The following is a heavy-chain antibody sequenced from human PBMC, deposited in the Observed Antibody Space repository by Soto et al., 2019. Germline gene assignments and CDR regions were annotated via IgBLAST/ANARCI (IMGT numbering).Heavy chain of an antibody. CDR3: ARHERGIAVAGREPHYDY. D-gene: IGHD6-19*01. CDR1: GGSISSYY. J-gene: IGHJ4*02. Sequence: WETLSLTCTVSGGSISSYYWSWIWQPPGKGLEWIGYIYYSGSTNYNPSLKSRVTISVDTSKNQFSLKLSSVTAADTAVYYCARHERGIAVAGREPHYDYWGQGTLVTVSS. CDR2: IYYSGST. V-gene: IGHV4-59*08.